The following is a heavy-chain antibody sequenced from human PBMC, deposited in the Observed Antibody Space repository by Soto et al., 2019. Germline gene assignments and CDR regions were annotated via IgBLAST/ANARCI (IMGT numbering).Heavy chain of an antibody. D-gene: IGHD4-17*01. V-gene: IGHV4-39*01. CDR3: AWGTTVTTLFDY. J-gene: IGHJ4*02. CDR2: IYYSGST. CDR1: GGSISSSSYY. Sequence: QLQLQESGPGLVKPSETLSLTCTVSGGSISSSSYYWGWIRQPPGKGLEWIGSIYYSGSTYYNPSLKSRVTISVDTSKNQFSRKLSSVTAADTAVYYCAWGTTVTTLFDYWGQGTLVTVSS.